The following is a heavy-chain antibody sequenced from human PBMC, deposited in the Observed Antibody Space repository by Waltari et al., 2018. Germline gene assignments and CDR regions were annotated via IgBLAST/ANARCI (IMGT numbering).Heavy chain of an antibody. CDR2: ISWDGGST. D-gene: IGHD6-6*01. V-gene: IGHV3-43*01. Sequence: EVQLVESGGVVVQPGGSLRLSCAASGFTFDDYTMHWVRQAPGKGLEWVSLISWDGGSTYYADSVKGRFTISRDNSKNSLYLQMNSLRTEDTALYYCAKENGRAARGYYGMDVWGQGTTVTVSS. CDR1: GFTFDDYT. CDR3: AKENGRAARGYYGMDV. J-gene: IGHJ6*02.